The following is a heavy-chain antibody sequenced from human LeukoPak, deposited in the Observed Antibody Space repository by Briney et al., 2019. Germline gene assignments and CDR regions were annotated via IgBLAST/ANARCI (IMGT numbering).Heavy chain of an antibody. J-gene: IGHJ4*02. CDR1: GYRFTSYW. D-gene: IGHD3-9*01. Sequence: GESLKISFKGSGYRFTSYWIGWVRPMPGKGLEWMGIIYPGDSDTRYSPSFQGQVTISADKSISTAYLQWSSLKASDTAMYYCARRRHYDILTGYTAAYYFDYWGQGTLVTVSS. CDR3: ARRRHYDILTGYTAAYYFDY. CDR2: IYPGDSDT. V-gene: IGHV5-51*01.